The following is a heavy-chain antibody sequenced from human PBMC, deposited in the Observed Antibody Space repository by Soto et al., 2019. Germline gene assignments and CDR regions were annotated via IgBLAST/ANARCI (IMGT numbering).Heavy chain of an antibody. D-gene: IGHD5-12*01. V-gene: IGHV4-59*01. CDR3: ARGGTRYSHVASGVGGFDY. CDR2: VYHTGST. CDR1: GASTSSSY. Sequence: SETLSLTCTVSGASTSSSYWSWIRQSPGKGLEWIGYVYHTGSTNYNPSLKSRVTISLDTSKSQFSLNLTSLTTADTAVYFCARGGTRYSHVASGVGGFDYWGQGSPVTVYS. J-gene: IGHJ4*02.